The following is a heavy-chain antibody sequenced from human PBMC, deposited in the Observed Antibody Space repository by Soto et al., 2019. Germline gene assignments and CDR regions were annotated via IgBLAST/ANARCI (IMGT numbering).Heavy chain of an antibody. J-gene: IGHJ6*02. CDR3: ARLGGRAAASTGGNHYYSGMEV. Sequence: VQLQESGPGLVRPSETLSLRCTVSGDSINSYYWSWLRQPPGKGLEWIGYVYYSGSTRYNPSLKSRVTISLDKSKNEFSLGLNSVTAADTAFYYCARLGGRAAASTGGNHYYSGMEVWGQGTTVIVSS. V-gene: IGHV4-59*08. D-gene: IGHD6-13*01. CDR1: GDSINSYY. CDR2: VYYSGST.